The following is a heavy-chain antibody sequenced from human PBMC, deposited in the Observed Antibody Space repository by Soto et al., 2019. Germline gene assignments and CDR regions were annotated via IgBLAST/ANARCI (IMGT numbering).Heavy chain of an antibody. D-gene: IGHD6-19*01. CDR1: CYTFTSYG. Sequence: QVQLVQSGAEVKKPGAAVKVSCKASCYTFTSYGISWVRQAPGQGLEWMGWISAYNGNTNYAQKLQGRVTMTTDTSTSTAYMELRSLRSDDTAVYYGARPIGVAGTGAFDIWGQGTMVTVSS. CDR2: ISAYNGNT. J-gene: IGHJ3*02. CDR3: ARPIGVAGTGAFDI. V-gene: IGHV1-18*04.